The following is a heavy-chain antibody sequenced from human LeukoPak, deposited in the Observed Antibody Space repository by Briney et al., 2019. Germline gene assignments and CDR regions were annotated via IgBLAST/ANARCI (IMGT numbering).Heavy chain of an antibody. D-gene: IGHD3-22*01. CDR2: ISSSSSYI. CDR3: ARARAYYYDSSGYPELDY. CDR1: GFTFSSYS. J-gene: IGHJ4*02. Sequence: PGGSLRLSCAASGFTFSSYSMNWVRQAPGKGLEWVSSISSSSSYIYYADSVKGRFTISRDNAKNSLYLQMNSLRAEDTAVYYCARARAYYYDSSGYPELDYWGQGTLVTVSS. V-gene: IGHV3-21*01.